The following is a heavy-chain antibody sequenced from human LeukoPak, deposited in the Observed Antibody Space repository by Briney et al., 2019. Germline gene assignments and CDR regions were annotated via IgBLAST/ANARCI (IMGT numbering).Heavy chain of an antibody. Sequence: SETLSLTCTVSGGSISSDSYYWSWIRQHPGKGLEWIGYIYYSGSTYYNPSLKSRVTISVDTSKNQFSLKLSFVTAADTAVYYCARHANSYAFDIWGQGTMVTVSS. J-gene: IGHJ3*02. CDR1: GGSISSDSYY. V-gene: IGHV4-31*03. CDR2: IYYSGST. CDR3: ARHANSYAFDI. D-gene: IGHD4/OR15-4a*01.